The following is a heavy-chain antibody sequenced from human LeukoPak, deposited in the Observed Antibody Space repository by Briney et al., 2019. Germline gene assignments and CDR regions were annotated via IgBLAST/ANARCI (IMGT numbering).Heavy chain of an antibody. Sequence: GGSLRLSCAASAFTFTDYAMTWVRQAPGKGLEWVSNINAGDATTNCADSVKGRFTISRDNSKNTLFLQMNNLRAEDTAVYYCGKGHVMDVWGQGTTVTVSS. CDR3: GKGHVMDV. CDR2: INAGDATT. J-gene: IGHJ6*02. CDR1: AFTFTDYA. V-gene: IGHV3-23*01.